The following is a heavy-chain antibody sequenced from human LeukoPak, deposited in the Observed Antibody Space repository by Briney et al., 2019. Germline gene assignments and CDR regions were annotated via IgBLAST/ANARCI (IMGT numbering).Heavy chain of an antibody. J-gene: IGHJ5*02. CDR1: GGSISSYY. CDR2: IYTSGST. D-gene: IGHD3-22*01. Sequence: SETLSLTCTVSGGSISSYYWSWIRQPAGKGLEWIGRIYTSGSTSYNPSLKSRVTLSTGTSKNHFSLKLYSVTAADTGVYYCARHDNYPGFGRGFDPWGQGFLVTVTS. CDR3: ARHDNYPGFGRGFDP. V-gene: IGHV4-4*07.